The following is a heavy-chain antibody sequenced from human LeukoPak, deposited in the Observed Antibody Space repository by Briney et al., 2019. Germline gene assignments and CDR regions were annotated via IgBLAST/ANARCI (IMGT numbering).Heavy chain of an antibody. V-gene: IGHV4-59*11. J-gene: IGHJ4*02. CDR1: GGSISSHY. CDR2: IYYSGST. Sequence: SETLSLTCTVSGGSISSHYWSWIRQPPGKGLEWIGYIYYSGSTNYNPSLKSRVTISVDTSKNQFSLKLSSVTAADTAVYYCARGSGKRPRKFDYWGQGTLVTVSS. D-gene: IGHD1-14*01. CDR3: ARGSGKRPRKFDY.